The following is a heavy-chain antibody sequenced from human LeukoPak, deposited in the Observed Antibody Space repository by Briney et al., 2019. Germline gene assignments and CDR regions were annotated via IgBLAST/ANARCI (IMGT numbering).Heavy chain of an antibody. Sequence: GGSLRLSSAASGFTFSSYWMSWVRQAPGKGLEWVSAISGSGGSTYYADSVKGRFTISRDNSKNTLYLQMNSLRAEDTAVYYCAKSPSGDRYYFDYWGQGTLVTVSS. V-gene: IGHV3-23*01. CDR3: AKSPSGDRYYFDY. CDR2: ISGSGGST. D-gene: IGHD4-17*01. CDR1: GFTFSSYW. J-gene: IGHJ4*02.